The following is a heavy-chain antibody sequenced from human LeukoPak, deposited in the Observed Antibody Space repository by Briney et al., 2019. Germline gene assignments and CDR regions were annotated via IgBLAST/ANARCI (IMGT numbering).Heavy chain of an antibody. CDR3: ARVLSGSWDWFDP. Sequence: PGGSLRLSCAASGFTFSSYAKHWVRQAPGKGLEWVSRINPDGSTTTYADSVKGRFTISRDNAKNTVYLQMNSLRAEDTAVYYCARVLSGSWDWFDPWGQGTLVTVSS. V-gene: IGHV3-74*01. D-gene: IGHD3-22*01. CDR2: INPDGSTT. J-gene: IGHJ5*02. CDR1: GFTFSSYA.